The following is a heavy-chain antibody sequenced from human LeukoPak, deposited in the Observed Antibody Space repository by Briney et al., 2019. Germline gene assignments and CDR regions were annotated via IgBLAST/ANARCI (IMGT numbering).Heavy chain of an antibody. CDR2: INHSGST. Sequence: SETLSLTCAVYGGSFSGYYWSWIRQPPGKGLEWIGEINHSGSTNYNPSLKSRVTISVDTSKNQFSLKVSSVTAADTAVYYCARGLFHSSGLPYAMDVWGQGTTVTVSS. D-gene: IGHD3-22*01. J-gene: IGHJ6*02. V-gene: IGHV4-34*01. CDR1: GGSFSGYY. CDR3: ARGLFHSSGLPYAMDV.